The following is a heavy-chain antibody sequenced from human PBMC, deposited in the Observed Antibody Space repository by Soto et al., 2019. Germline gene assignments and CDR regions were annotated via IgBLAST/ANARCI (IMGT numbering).Heavy chain of an antibody. CDR2: IYSGGST. CDR1: GFTVSSNY. J-gene: IGHJ4*02. V-gene: IGHV3-53*04. CDR3: ARVIRLRYFDY. Sequence: GGSLRLSCAASGFTVSSNYMSWVRQAPGKGLEWVSVIYSGGSTYYADSVKGRFTISSHNSKNTLYLQMNSLSAEDTAVYYCARVIRLRYFDYWGQGTLVTVSS.